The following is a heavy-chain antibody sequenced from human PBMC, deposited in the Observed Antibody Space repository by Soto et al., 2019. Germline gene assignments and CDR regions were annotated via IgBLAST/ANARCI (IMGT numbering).Heavy chain of an antibody. J-gene: IGHJ4*02. Sequence: TSETLSLTCAGYGGSFSGYYWSWIRQPPGKGLEWIGEINHSGSTNYNPSLKSRVTISVDTSKNQFSLKLSSVTAADTAVYYCASGPEYYFWSGYLGTFDYWGQGTLVTVSS. V-gene: IGHV4-34*01. D-gene: IGHD3-3*01. CDR1: GGSFSGYY. CDR2: INHSGST. CDR3: ASGPEYYFWSGYLGTFDY.